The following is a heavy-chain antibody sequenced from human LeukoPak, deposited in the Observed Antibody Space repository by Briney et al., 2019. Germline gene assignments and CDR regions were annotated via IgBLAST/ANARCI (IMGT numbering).Heavy chain of an antibody. CDR2: IKQDGSEK. CDR3: ARDFNWGIFDY. D-gene: IGHD7-27*01. Sequence: GGSLRLSCAASGFTFSSYWMNWVRQAPGKGLEWVANIKQDGSEKDYVDSVKGRFSISRDNAKNSLYLQMDSLRAEDTAVYYCARDFNWGIFDYWGQGILVTVSS. J-gene: IGHJ4*02. CDR1: GFTFSSYW. V-gene: IGHV3-7*01.